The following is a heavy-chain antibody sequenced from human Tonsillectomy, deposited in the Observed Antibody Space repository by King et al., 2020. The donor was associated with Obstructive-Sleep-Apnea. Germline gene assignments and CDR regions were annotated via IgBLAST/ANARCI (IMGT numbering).Heavy chain of an antibody. CDR3: ARRTVTTKGGQYDAFDI. D-gene: IGHD4-17*01. V-gene: IGHV4-59*01. Sequence: QLQESGPGLVKPSETLSLTCTVSGGSISTYYWNWIRQPPGKGREWIGYIYYSGSTNYNPSLKSRVTISLDTSKNQFSLKLGSVTAADTAVYYCARRTVTTKGGQYDAFDIWGQGTMVTVSS. J-gene: IGHJ3*02. CDR2: IYYSGST. CDR1: GGSISTYY.